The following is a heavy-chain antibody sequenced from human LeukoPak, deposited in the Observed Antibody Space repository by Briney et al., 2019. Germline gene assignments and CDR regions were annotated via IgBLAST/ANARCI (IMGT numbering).Heavy chain of an antibody. CDR2: IRTEADGGTA. V-gene: IGHV3-15*05. Sequence: NPGGSLRLSCVVSGFSFTNAWMSWVRQAPGKGLDWVGRIRTEADGGTADYAAPVKGRFTISRDDSKNTLFLQMNSLESDDTAVYYCTKTSPHFDYWGQGILATVSS. J-gene: IGHJ4*02. CDR3: TKTSPHFDY. CDR1: GFSFTNAW.